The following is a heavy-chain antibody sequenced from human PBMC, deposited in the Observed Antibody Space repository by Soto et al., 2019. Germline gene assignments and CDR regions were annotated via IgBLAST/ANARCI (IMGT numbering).Heavy chain of an antibody. D-gene: IGHD3-16*01. V-gene: IGHV3-21*01. J-gene: IGHJ6*03. Sequence: EVQLVESGGGLVKPGGSRRLSCAASGFDFSTYTMNWVRQAPGKGLEWVSSISGGHTYITYSDSVKGRFTVSRDNAKNTLNLQMDSLRAKDTAAYYYERPYLIWDYYYMDVWGKGTTVTVSS. CDR1: GFDFSTYT. CDR3: ERPYLIWDYYYMDV. CDR2: ISGGHTYI.